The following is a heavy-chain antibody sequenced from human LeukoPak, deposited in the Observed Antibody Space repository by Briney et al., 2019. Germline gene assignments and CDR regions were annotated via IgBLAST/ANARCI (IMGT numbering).Heavy chain of an antibody. CDR2: FDPEDGET. D-gene: IGHD6-13*01. V-gene: IGHV1-24*01. CDR1: GYTLTELS. Sequence: ASVKVSCKVSGYTLTELSMHWVRQAPGKGLEWMGGFDPEDGETIYAQKFQGRVTMTEDTSTDTAYMELSSLRSEDTAVYYCARGASSSWYPDYFDYWGQGTLVTVSS. J-gene: IGHJ4*02. CDR3: ARGASSSWYPDYFDY.